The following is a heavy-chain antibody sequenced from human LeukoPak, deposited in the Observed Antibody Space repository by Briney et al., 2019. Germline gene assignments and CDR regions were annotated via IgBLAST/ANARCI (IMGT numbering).Heavy chain of an antibody. CDR1: GFTFTDYY. V-gene: IGHV3-11*04. CDR2: ISSSGSTI. Sequence: GGPLRLSCAASGFTFTDYYMSWIRQAPGKGLEWLSYISSSGSTIYYADSVKGRFTISRDNAKNSLYLQMNSLRAEDTAVYYCARAAKLNDAFDIWGQGTMVTVSS. J-gene: IGHJ3*02. CDR3: ARAAKLNDAFDI.